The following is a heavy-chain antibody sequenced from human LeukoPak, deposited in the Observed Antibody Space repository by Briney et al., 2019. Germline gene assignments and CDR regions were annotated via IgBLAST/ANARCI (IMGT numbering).Heavy chain of an antibody. J-gene: IGHJ3*02. V-gene: IGHV4-59*01. CDR2: IYYSGST. CDR1: GGSFSGYY. Sequence: SETLSLTCAVYGGSFSGYYWSWIRQPPGKGLEWIGYIYYSGSTNYNPSLKSRVTISVDTSKNQFSLELSSVTAADTAVYYCARALRRSGYYSDAFDIWGQGTMVTVSS. D-gene: IGHD3-22*01. CDR3: ARALRRSGYYSDAFDI.